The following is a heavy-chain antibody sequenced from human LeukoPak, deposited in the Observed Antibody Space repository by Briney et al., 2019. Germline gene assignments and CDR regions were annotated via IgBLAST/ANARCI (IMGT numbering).Heavy chain of an antibody. J-gene: IGHJ4*02. CDR3: ARDPDYGDN. D-gene: IGHD4/OR15-4a*01. Sequence: GGSLRLSCAASGFTFSDYYMTWVRQAPGKGLEWVSVIYVGGMTYYADSVRGRFTISRDNSKNTLYLQMSSLRAEDTAVYYCARDPDYGDNWGLGTLVIVSS. CDR2: IYVGGMT. CDR1: GFTFSDYY. V-gene: IGHV3-53*01.